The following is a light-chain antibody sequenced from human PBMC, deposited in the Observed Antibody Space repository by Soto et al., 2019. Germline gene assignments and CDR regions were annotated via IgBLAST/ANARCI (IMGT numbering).Light chain of an antibody. CDR3: QQYVSSPT. CDR1: QSVSSSY. V-gene: IGKV3-20*01. J-gene: IGKJ2*01. CDR2: GAS. Sequence: EIVLTQSPGTLSLSPGERATLSCRASQSVSSSYLAWYQQKPGQALRLLIYGASSRATGIPARFSGSGSGTDFTLTISRLEPEDFAVYYCQQYVSSPTFGQGTKLEIK.